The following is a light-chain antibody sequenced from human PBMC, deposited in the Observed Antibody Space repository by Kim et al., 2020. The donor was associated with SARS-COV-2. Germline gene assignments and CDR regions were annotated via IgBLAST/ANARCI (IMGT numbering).Light chain of an antibody. V-gene: IGLV4-69*01. J-gene: IGLJ3*02. Sequence: SVKLTCTRSSGHSSYAIAWHQQQPEKGPRYLMKLNSDGSHSKGDGIPDRFSGSSSGAERYLTISSLQSEDEADYYCQTWGTGIWVFGGGTKLTVL. CDR1: SGHSSYA. CDR2: LNSDGSH. CDR3: QTWGTGIWV.